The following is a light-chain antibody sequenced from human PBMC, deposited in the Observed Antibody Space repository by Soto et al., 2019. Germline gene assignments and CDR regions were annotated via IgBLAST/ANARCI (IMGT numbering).Light chain of an antibody. V-gene: IGKV3-15*01. CDR1: QSVRSH. Sequence: IVMTQSPATLSVSPGEGVTLSCRASQSVRSHLAWYQQKPGQPPRLLIYGASTRATGIPARFSGSGSGTEFTLTISSLQSEDFAVYYCQQYNNWPAITFGQGTRLEI. CDR3: QQYNNWPAIT. CDR2: GAS. J-gene: IGKJ5*01.